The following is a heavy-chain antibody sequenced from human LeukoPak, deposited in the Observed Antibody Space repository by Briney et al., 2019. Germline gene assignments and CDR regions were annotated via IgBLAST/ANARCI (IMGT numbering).Heavy chain of an antibody. Sequence: QPGRSLRLSCAASGFTFGSYGMHWVRQAPGKGLEWVAVIWYDGSNKYYADSVKGRFTISRDNTKNTLGLQMNSLRAADTAVYYCARDGLRGNNWFDPWGQGTLVTVSS. CDR3: ARDGLRGNNWFDP. V-gene: IGHV3-33*01. CDR1: GFTFGSYG. CDR2: IWYDGSNK. D-gene: IGHD5-24*01. J-gene: IGHJ5*02.